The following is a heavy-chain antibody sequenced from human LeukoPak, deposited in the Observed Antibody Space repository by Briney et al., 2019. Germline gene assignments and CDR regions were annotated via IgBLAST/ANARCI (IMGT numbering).Heavy chain of an antibody. CDR3: ARDRFVSRGYYLLCAFDI. D-gene: IGHD3-22*01. Sequence: GASVKVSCKASGYTFTSYGISWVRQAHGQGLEWMGWISAYNGNTNYPQKLQGRVTMTTDTSTSTAYMELRSLRSDDTAVYYCARDRFVSRGYYLLCAFDIWGQGTMVTVSS. CDR2: ISAYNGNT. CDR1: GYTFTSYG. V-gene: IGHV1-18*01. J-gene: IGHJ3*02.